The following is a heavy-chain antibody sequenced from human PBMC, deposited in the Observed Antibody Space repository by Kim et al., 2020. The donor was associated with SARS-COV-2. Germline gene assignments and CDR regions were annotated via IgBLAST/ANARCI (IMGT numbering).Heavy chain of an antibody. CDR3: ARDTFGPSDH. J-gene: IGHJ4*02. CDR2: IDEDGSTT. Sequence: GGSLRLSCSASGFSVRSYWMHWVRQAPGKGLQWVARIDEDGSTTTHAGAVKGRFSISRDSAKNMLLLQMKSLRAEDTATYYCARDTFGPSDHCGRGTLGT. CDR1: GFSVRSYW. V-gene: IGHV3-74*01. D-gene: IGHD3-16*01.